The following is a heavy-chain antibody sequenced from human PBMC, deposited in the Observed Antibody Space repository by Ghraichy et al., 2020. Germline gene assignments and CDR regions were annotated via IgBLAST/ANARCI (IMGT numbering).Heavy chain of an antibody. D-gene: IGHD1-14*01. CDR2: IKHETSDGTI. J-gene: IGHJ4*02. Sequence: GGSLRLSCAASGFAFSNAWMSWVRQAPGKGLEWVANIKHETSDGTIVYSAHVQHRFTISRADSTNTLHLHMHSRKAEDTAVYYCTTNLAYWGRGTLVTVSS. CDR1: GFAFSNAW. CDR3: TTNLAY. V-gene: IGHV3-15*01.